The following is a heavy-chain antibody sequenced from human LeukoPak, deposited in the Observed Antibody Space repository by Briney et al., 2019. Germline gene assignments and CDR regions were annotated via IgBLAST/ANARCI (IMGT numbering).Heavy chain of an antibody. CDR2: INPSGGST. CDR3: ARDSRSSGYYYGA. J-gene: IGHJ5*02. CDR1: GYTFTSYH. Sequence: ASVKVSCKASGYTFTSYHMHWVRQAPGQGLEWMGIINPSGGSTSYAQKFQGRVTMTRDASTSTVYMELSSLRSEDTAVYYCARDSRSSGYYYGAWGQGTLVTVSS. V-gene: IGHV1-46*01. D-gene: IGHD3-22*01.